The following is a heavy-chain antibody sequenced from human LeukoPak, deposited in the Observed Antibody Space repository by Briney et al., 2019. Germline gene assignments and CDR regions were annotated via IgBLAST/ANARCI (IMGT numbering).Heavy chain of an antibody. CDR2: INHSGST. CDR3: ASARRYGDYVVSGVEYDY. Sequence: SETLSLTCAVYGGSFSGYYWSWIRQPPGKGLEWIGEINHSGSTNYNPSLKSRVTISVDTSKNQFSLKLSSVTAADTAVYYCASARRYGDYVVSGVEYDYWGQGTLVTVSS. D-gene: IGHD4-17*01. CDR1: GGSFSGYY. J-gene: IGHJ4*02. V-gene: IGHV4-34*01.